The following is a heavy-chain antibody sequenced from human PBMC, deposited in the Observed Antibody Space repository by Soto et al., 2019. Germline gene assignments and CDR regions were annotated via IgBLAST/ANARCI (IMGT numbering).Heavy chain of an antibody. J-gene: IGHJ6*03. Sequence: GGSLRLSCAASGFTFSDHYMDWVRQAPGKGLEWVGRTRNKANSYTTEYAASVKGRFTISRDDSKNSMYLHMNSLKTGYTAVYYCAIASQRINMTVSTYCGVWVKGTRITVS. CDR1: GFTFSDHY. D-gene: IGHD2-21*01. CDR3: AIASQRINMTVSTYCGV. CDR2: TRNKANSYTT. V-gene: IGHV3-72*01.